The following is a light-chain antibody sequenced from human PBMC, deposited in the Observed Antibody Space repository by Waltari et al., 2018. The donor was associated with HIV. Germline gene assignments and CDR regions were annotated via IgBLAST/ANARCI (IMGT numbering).Light chain of an antibody. V-gene: IGLV1-40*01. CDR1: NSNIGAPYD. CDR3: QSYDTSLGASL. Sequence: QSVLTQPPSVSGAPGRSVIITCTGNNSNIGAPYDVHWYQQLPGAAPKLLISMNSRRPSEVRDRLSGARAGTSASLAITGLQAGDEADYYCQSYDTSLGASLFGGGTKLTVL. CDR2: MNS. J-gene: IGLJ3*02.